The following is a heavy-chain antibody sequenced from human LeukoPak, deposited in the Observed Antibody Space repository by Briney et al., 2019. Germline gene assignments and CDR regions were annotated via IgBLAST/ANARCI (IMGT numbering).Heavy chain of an antibody. V-gene: IGHV1-24*01. D-gene: IGHD3-3*01. Sequence: EASVKVSCKVSGYTLTELSMHWVRQAPGKGLEWMGGFDPEDGETIYAQEFQGRVTITRDTSASTAYMELSSLRSEDMAVYYCARDLGSGYDYWGQGTLVTVSS. CDR1: GYTLTELS. CDR2: FDPEDGET. J-gene: IGHJ4*02. CDR3: ARDLGSGYDY.